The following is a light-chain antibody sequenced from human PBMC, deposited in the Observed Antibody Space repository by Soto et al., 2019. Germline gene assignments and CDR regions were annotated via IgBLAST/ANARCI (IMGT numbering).Light chain of an antibody. CDR2: DAS. V-gene: IGKV1-5*01. Sequence: DIQMTQSPSTLSASVGDRVTITCRASQSISSWLAWYQQKPGKDPKLLIYDASSLESGVPSRFSGSGSRTEFTLSISSLQPDDFATYYCQQYNSYSYTFGQGTKLEIK. CDR3: QQYNSYSYT. J-gene: IGKJ2*01. CDR1: QSISSW.